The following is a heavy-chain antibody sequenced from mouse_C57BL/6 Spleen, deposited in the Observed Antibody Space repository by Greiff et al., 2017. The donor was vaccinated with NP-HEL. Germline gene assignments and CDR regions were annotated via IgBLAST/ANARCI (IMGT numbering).Heavy chain of an antibody. J-gene: IGHJ1*03. CDR3: VRHDYYGSSYEYFDV. Sequence: VQLKESGGGLVQPKGSLKLSCAASGFSFNTYAMNWVRQAPGKGLEWVARIRSKSNNYATYYADSVKDRFTISRDDSESMLYLQMNNLKTEDTAMYYCVRHDYYGSSYEYFDVWGTGTTVTVSS. D-gene: IGHD1-1*01. V-gene: IGHV10-1*01. CDR1: GFSFNTYA. CDR2: IRSKSNNYAT.